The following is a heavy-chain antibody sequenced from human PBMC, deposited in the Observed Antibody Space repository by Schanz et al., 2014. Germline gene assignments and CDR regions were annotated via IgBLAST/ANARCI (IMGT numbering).Heavy chain of an antibody. CDR1: GFTFSSYG. Sequence: VQLLESGGGLVQPGGSLRLSCAASGFTFSSYGMHWVRQAPGKGLEWVAFVPFDGSQKFYADSVKGRFTISRDNSKNTLYLQMNSLRAEDTAVYYCAKVRYSSGWRGDYFDEWGQGTLVTVAS. V-gene: IGHV3-30*02. CDR2: VPFDGSQK. CDR3: AKVRYSSGWRGDYFDE. D-gene: IGHD6-25*01. J-gene: IGHJ4*02.